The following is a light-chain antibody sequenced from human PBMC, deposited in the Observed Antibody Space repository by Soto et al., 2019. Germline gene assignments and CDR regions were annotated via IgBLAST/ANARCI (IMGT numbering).Light chain of an antibody. J-gene: IGKJ2*01. CDR2: GAS. CDR1: QSVSSTY. Sequence: EIVLTQSPGTLSLSPGERATLSCRASQSVSSTYLAWYRHKPGQAPRLLIYGASSRAAGIPDRFSGSGSGTDFTLTISRLEPEDFAVYSCHHFGSSRHTFGQGTKVDIK. V-gene: IGKV3-20*01. CDR3: HHFGSSRHT.